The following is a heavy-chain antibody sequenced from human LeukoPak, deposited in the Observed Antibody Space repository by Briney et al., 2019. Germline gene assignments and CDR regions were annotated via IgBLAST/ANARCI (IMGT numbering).Heavy chain of an antibody. CDR3: AKTPVGGMVRGLLSDKYHFDY. Sequence: LPGGSPRLSCAASGFTFSSYGMHWVRQAPGKGLEWVAVISYDGSNKYYADSVKGRFTISRDNSKNTLYLQMNSLRAEDTAVYYCAKTPVGGMVRGLLSDKYHFDYWGQGTLVTVSS. D-gene: IGHD3-10*01. CDR2: ISYDGSNK. CDR1: GFTFSSYG. J-gene: IGHJ4*02. V-gene: IGHV3-30*18.